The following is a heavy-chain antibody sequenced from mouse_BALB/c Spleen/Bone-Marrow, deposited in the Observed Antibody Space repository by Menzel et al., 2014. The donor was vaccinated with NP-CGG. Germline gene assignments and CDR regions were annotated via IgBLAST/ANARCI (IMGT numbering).Heavy chain of an antibody. D-gene: IGHD2-14*01. Sequence: EVKVVESGAELVKPGASVKLSCTASGFNIKDTYMHWVKQRPEQGLEWIGRIDPANGNTKYDPKFQGKATITADTSSNTAYLQLSSLTSGDTAVYYCARGTPYAMDYWGQGTSVTVSS. V-gene: IGHV14-3*02. J-gene: IGHJ4*01. CDR2: IDPANGNT. CDR1: GFNIKDTY. CDR3: ARGTPYAMDY.